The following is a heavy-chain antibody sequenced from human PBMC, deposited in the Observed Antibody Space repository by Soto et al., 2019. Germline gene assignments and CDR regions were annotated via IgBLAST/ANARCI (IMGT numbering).Heavy chain of an antibody. Sequence: GGSLRLSCAASGFTFSTYAMSWVRQAPGKGPEWVSAVGPRGDTYHADSVEGRFTISRDNAKNTLNLQMNSLRAEDTAVYYCARRGVASVSAAFDSWGQGTLVTVSS. CDR2: VGPRGDT. CDR3: ARRGVASVSAAFDS. V-gene: IGHV3-23*01. D-gene: IGHD2-2*01. J-gene: IGHJ4*02. CDR1: GFTFSTYA.